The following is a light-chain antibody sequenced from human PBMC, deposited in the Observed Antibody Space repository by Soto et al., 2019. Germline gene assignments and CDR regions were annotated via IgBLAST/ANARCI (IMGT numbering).Light chain of an antibody. V-gene: IGKV3D-20*02. CDR3: HQRQYWPPIT. CDR1: QSVSSSY. Sequence: EIVLTQSPCTLSLSPGERATLSCRASQSVSSSYLAWYQQKPGQAPRLLIYGASSRATGIPDRFSGSGSGTDFTLTISRLEPEDFAVYYCHQRQYWPPITFGQGTRLEIK. CDR2: GAS. J-gene: IGKJ5*01.